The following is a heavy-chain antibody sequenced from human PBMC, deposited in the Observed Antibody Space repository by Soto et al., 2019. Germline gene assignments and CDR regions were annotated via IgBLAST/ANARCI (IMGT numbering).Heavy chain of an antibody. Sequence: ASVKVSCKASGYNFPSYEMHWVRQAPGQRLEWMGWINAGNGNTKYSQKFQGRVTITMDTSASTAYMELGSLRSEDTAVYYCATADSSSWDGFDYWGQGTLVTVS. D-gene: IGHD6-13*01. J-gene: IGHJ4*02. CDR2: INAGNGNT. CDR1: GYNFPSYE. V-gene: IGHV1-3*01. CDR3: ATADSSSWDGFDY.